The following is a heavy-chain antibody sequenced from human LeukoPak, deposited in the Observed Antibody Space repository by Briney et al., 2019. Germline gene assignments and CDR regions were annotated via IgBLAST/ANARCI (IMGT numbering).Heavy chain of an antibody. J-gene: IGHJ3*02. CDR1: GFTFSSYG. CDR3: ATEVLAVADGVHAFDI. CDR2: IWYDGSNK. D-gene: IGHD6-19*01. V-gene: IGHV3-33*01. Sequence: PGGSLRLSCAASGFTFSSYGMHWVRQAPGKGLEWVAVIWYDGSNKYYADSVKGRFTISRDNSKNTLYLQMNSLRAEDTAVYYCATEVLAVADGVHAFDIWGQGTMVTVSS.